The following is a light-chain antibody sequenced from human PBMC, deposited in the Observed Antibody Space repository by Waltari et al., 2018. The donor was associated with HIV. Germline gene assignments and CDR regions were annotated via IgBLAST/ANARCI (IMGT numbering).Light chain of an antibody. CDR2: EVS. Sequence: QSALTQPASVSGSPGQSITISCTGTSSDVGSYNLVSWYQQHPGKAPKLMIYEVSKRPSVVSNRFSGSKSGNTASLTISGLQAEDEADYYCCSYAGSSTVFGGGTKLTVL. V-gene: IGLV2-23*02. CDR3: CSYAGSSTV. CDR1: SSDVGSYNL. J-gene: IGLJ2*01.